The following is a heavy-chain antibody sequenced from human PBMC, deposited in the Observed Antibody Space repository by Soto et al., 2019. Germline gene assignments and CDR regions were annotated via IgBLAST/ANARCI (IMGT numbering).Heavy chain of an antibody. CDR1: GGTFSSYA. CDR3: ARELPEQWSSYNWFDP. J-gene: IGHJ5*02. V-gene: IGHV1-69*06. Sequence: GASVKVSCKASGGTFSSYAISWVRQAPGQGLEWMGGIIPIFGTANYAQKFQGRVTVTADKSTSTAYMELSSLRSEDTAVYYCARELPEQWSSYNWFDPWGQGTLVTVSS. D-gene: IGHD2-15*01. CDR2: IIPIFGTA.